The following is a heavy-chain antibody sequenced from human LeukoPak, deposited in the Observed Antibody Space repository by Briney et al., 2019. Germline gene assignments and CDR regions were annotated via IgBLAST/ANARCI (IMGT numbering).Heavy chain of an antibody. CDR2: ISPSSTRI. Sequence: PGGSLRLSCAASGFTFSSYNMNWVRQAPGKGLEWVSYISPSSTRIDYADSVKGRFTISRDNAKNSLYLQMNSLRAEDTAVYYCAREARLTMVRGVVDYWGQGTLVTVSS. D-gene: IGHD3-10*01. V-gene: IGHV3-48*04. J-gene: IGHJ4*02. CDR1: GFTFSSYN. CDR3: AREARLTMVRGVVDY.